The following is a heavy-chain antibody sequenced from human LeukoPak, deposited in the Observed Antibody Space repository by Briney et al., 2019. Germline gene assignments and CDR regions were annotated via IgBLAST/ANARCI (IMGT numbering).Heavy chain of an antibody. V-gene: IGHV1-58*01. D-gene: IGHD4-23*01. Sequence: ASVKVSCKTSGFTFSNSAVQWVRQARGQRLEWIGWIGVAGGNTNYAQKVQDRITITRDMPTSTAYMELRSLESEDTAVYYCAAEIYGGNSKCCSFDIWGQGTLVTVSS. CDR3: AAEIYGGNSKCCSFDI. CDR2: IGVAGGNT. CDR1: GFTFSNSA. J-gene: IGHJ4*02.